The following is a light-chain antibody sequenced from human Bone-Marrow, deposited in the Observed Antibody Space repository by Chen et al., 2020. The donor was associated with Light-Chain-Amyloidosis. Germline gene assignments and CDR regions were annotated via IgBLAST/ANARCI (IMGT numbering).Light chain of an antibody. V-gene: IGLV2-14*03. CDR2: DVS. J-gene: IGLJ2*01. CDR1: SSDVGGYNH. CDR3: SSYTSSRTLV. Sequence: QSALTPPASLSGSPGQSITISCTGTSSDVGGYNHVSWYQQHPGKAPKLMIYDVSNRPSGVYNRFSGSKSGNTASLTISGLQAEDEADYYCSSYTSSRTLVFGGGTKLTVL.